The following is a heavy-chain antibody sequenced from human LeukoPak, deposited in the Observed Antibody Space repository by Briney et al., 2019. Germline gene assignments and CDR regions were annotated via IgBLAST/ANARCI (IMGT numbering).Heavy chain of an antibody. CDR1: GFTFSDFY. V-gene: IGHV3-15*01. J-gene: IGHJ3*02. D-gene: IGHD3-22*01. CDR2: IKSKTDGGTT. CDR3: TTGRLGDSSDRGAFDI. Sequence: GGSLRLSCAASGFTFSDFYMSWIRQAPGKGLEWVGRIKSKTDGGTTDYAAPVKGRFTISRDDSKNTLYLQMNSLKTEDTAVYYCTTGRLGDSSDRGAFDIWGQGTMVTVSS.